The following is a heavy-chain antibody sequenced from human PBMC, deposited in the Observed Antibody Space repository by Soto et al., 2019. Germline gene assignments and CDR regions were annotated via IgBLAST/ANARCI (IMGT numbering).Heavy chain of an antibody. CDR2: ISHLGGT. Sequence: QVQLQESGPGLVQPSGTLSLTCAVSGDSVRSSNWWTWVRQSPGKGLEWIGEISHLGGTNYNPYLKSRVTISVAMAKNRVSLKLSSVTAAVTAVYYCAPMKRPRGYYYGLNGWGQGSTVTVCS. V-gene: IGHV4-4*02. CDR3: APMKRPRGYYYGLNG. CDR1: GDSVRSSNW. D-gene: IGHD2-15*01. J-gene: IGHJ6*02.